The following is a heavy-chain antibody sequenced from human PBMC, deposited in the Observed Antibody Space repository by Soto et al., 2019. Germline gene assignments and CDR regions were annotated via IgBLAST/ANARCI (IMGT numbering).Heavy chain of an antibody. J-gene: IGHJ4*02. CDR1: GGSISSGGYY. V-gene: IGHV4-31*03. CDR3: ARDRGKAVAGTDY. D-gene: IGHD6-19*01. Sequence: SETLSLTCTVSGGSISSGGYYWSWIRQHPGKGLEWIGYIYYSGSTYYNPSLKSRVTISVDTSKNQFSLKLSSVTAADTAVYYCARDRGKAVAGTDYWGQGTLVTVSS. CDR2: IYYSGST.